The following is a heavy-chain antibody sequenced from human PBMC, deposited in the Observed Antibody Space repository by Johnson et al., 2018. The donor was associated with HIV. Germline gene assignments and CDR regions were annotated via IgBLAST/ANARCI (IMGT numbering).Heavy chain of an antibody. D-gene: IGHD4-17*01. J-gene: IGHJ1*01. CDR3: ARHAGGDFTYGLFQH. V-gene: IGHV3-64*01. CDR2: ISNNGGST. CDR1: GFTFSNYA. Sequence: VQLVESGGGLVQPGGSLRLSCAASGFTFSNYAMHWVRQAPGKGLEYVSAISNNGGSTYYANSVKGRFTIFRDNAKNSLYIQMSGLREEDTALYYCARHAGGDFTYGLFQHWGRGTLVTVSS.